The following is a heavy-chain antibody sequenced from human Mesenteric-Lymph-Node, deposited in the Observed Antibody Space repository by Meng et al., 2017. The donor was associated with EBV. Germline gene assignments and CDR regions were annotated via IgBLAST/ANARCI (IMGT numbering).Heavy chain of an antibody. J-gene: IGHJ4*02. CDR1: GGSVSSGDW. D-gene: IGHD1-26*01. V-gene: IGHV4-4*02. CDR3: ARRSGNHYDY. CDR2: IYYTMNT. Sequence: QWPLQEVGPGLVKPSGPLSLTCAVSGGSVSSGDWWSWVRQSPGMGLEWIGEIYYTMNTNYNPSLTSRVTMSLDKSKNQFSLRLDSVVAADTAMYYCARRSGNHYDYWGQGTLVTVSS.